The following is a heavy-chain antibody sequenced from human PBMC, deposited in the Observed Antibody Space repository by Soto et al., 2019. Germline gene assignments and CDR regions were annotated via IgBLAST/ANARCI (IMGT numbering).Heavy chain of an antibody. CDR3: ARLRLTGYFDY. V-gene: IGHV3-11*03. J-gene: IGHJ4*02. CDR2: ISTSSSYT. Sequence: PWGSLRLPCGVAGFTCGGYGISWIRQAPGKGLEWLSYISTSSSYTNYADSVKGRFTISRDNAMNSLYLQMNSLRAEDTAVYYCARLRLTGYFDYWGQGTLVTVSS. CDR1: GFTCGGYG.